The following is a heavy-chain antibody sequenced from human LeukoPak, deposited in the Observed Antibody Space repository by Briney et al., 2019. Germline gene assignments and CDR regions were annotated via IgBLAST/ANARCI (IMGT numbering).Heavy chain of an antibody. V-gene: IGHV6-1*01. D-gene: IGHD5-12*01. CDR1: GDRVSSYSAA. CDR3: ARGVGGYDLSFYYYGMDV. J-gene: IGHJ6*01. CDR2: TYYRSKWYN. Sequence: SHTLSLTCAISGDRVSSYSAAWNWITQSPSRGLEWLGRTYYRSKWYNDYAVPVKSRITINPDTSKNQYSLQLNYVTPEDTAVYYCARGVGGYDLSFYYYGMDVWGKGTTVTVCS.